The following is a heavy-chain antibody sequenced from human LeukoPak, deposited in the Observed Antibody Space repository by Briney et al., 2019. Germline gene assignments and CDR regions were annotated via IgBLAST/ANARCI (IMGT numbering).Heavy chain of an antibody. J-gene: IGHJ4*02. CDR2: IRSDGSNK. CDR3: AKLIKGVADDY. CDR1: GFSFSSYG. D-gene: IGHD3-3*01. V-gene: IGHV3-30*02. Sequence: PGGSLRLSCAGSGFSFSSYGMHWVRQAPGKGLEWMAFIRSDGSNKYYADSVKGRFTISRDNSKNTLYLQMNSLRAEDTAVYYCAKLIKGVADDYWGQGTLVTVSS.